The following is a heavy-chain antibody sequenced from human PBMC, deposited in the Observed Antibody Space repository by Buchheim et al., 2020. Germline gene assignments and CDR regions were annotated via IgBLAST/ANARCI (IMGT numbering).Heavy chain of an antibody. Sequence: QVQLVQSGAEVKKPGASVKVSCKASGYTFTSYYMHWVRQAPGQGLEWMGIINPSGGSTSYAQKFQGRVTMTRETSPSTRSMELSSLRSEDTAVYYCARPAQPGLRYFDWAIFRWGMDVWGQGTT. CDR1: GYTFTSYY. CDR3: ARPAQPGLRYFDWAIFRWGMDV. CDR2: INPSGGST. D-gene: IGHD3-9*01. V-gene: IGHV1-46*01. J-gene: IGHJ6*02.